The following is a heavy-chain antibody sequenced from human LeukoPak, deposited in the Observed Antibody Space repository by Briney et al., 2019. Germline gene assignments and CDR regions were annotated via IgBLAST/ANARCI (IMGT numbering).Heavy chain of an antibody. CDR3: ARRDFYDILTGYYSFAFDI. D-gene: IGHD3-9*01. V-gene: IGHV1-18*01. J-gene: IGHJ3*02. Sequence: ASVKVSCKASGYTFTSCGISWVRQAPGQGLEWMGWISAYNGNTNYAQKLQGRVTMTTDTSTSTAYMELRSLRSDDTAVYYCARRDFYDILTGYYSFAFDIWGQGTMVTVSS. CDR1: GYTFTSCG. CDR2: ISAYNGNT.